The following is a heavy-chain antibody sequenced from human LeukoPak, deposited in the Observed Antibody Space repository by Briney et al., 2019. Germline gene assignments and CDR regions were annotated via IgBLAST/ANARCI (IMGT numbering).Heavy chain of an antibody. Sequence: HPGGSLRLSCAASGFTFSSYEMNWVRQAPGKGLEWVSYISSSGSTIYYADSVKGRLTISRDNAKNSLYLQMNSLRAEDTAVYYCARGTSYPDYWGQGTLVTVSS. D-gene: IGHD1-26*01. J-gene: IGHJ4*02. CDR1: GFTFSSYE. V-gene: IGHV3-48*03. CDR3: ARGTSYPDY. CDR2: ISSSGSTI.